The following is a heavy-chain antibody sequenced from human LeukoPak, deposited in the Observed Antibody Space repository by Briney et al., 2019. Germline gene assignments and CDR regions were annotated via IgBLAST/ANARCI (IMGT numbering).Heavy chain of an antibody. Sequence: GGSLRLSCAVSGFTVSSNYMNWVRQAPGKGLEWVSVIHAGGTTFYADSVKGRFTISRDNSKNTLYLQMNSLRADDTAVYYCARDGACSGGSCYDAFDIWGQGTLVTVSS. D-gene: IGHD2-15*01. CDR2: IHAGGTT. J-gene: IGHJ3*02. V-gene: IGHV3-53*01. CDR3: ARDGACSGGSCYDAFDI. CDR1: GFTVSSNY.